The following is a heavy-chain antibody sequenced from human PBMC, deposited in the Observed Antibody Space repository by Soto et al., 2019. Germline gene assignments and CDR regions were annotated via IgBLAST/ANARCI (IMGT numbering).Heavy chain of an antibody. J-gene: IGHJ4*02. Sequence: SETLSLTCTVSGGSISSGGYYWSWIRQHPGKGLEWIGYIYYSGSTYYNPSLKSRVTISVDTSKNQFSLKLSSVTAADTAVYYCARRGITMIWDWGQGTLVTVSS. D-gene: IGHD3-22*01. CDR1: GGSISSGGYY. CDR2: IYYSGST. V-gene: IGHV4-31*03. CDR3: ARRGITMIWD.